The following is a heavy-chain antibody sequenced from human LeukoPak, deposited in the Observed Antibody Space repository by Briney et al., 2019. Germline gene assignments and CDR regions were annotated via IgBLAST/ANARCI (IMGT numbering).Heavy chain of an antibody. D-gene: IGHD6-6*01. CDR3: ASTISNIAARPTAFDI. CDR1: GGSIGSYC. CDR2: IKYSGST. Sequence: SESLSLTCTVSGGSIGSYCWSWLRQPPGKGLEWVGYIKYSGSTKYKPSRKSRATISVDTSKSPFSQQLRSVPAPATAVNYCASTISNIAARPTAFDIWGQGTMVTVSS. V-gene: IGHV4-59*08. J-gene: IGHJ3*02.